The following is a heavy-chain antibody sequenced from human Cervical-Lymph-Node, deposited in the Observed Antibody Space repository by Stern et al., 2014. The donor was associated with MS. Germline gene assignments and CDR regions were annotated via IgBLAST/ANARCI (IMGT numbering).Heavy chain of an antibody. J-gene: IGHJ6*02. V-gene: IGHV4-61*02. D-gene: IGHD3-3*01. CDR2: IYTSGST. CDR3: ARDNDFWSGYYSDYYGMDV. Sequence: VQLVESGPGLVKPSQTLSLTCTVSGGSISSGSYYWSWIRQPAGKGLEXIGRIYTSGSTNYNPSHKRGVPISEDTPKTQFPLKLSFVTAADTAVYYCARDNDFWSGYYSDYYGMDVWGQGTTVTVSS. CDR1: GGSISSGSYY.